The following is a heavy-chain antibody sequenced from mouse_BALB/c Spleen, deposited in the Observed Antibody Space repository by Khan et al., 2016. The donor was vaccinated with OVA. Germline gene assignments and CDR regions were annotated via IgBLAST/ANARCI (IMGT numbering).Heavy chain of an antibody. D-gene: IGHD3-3*01. CDR1: GYSITSDYA. Sequence: VQLKESGPGLVKPSQSLSLTCTVTGYSITSDYAWNWIRQFPGNKLEWMGYIHYSGSTSYIPSLKSRISITRDTSKNQFFLHLNSVTSEDTATYYGARGRAYWGQGTLVTVSA. J-gene: IGHJ3*01. CDR3: ARGRAY. V-gene: IGHV3-2*02. CDR2: IHYSGST.